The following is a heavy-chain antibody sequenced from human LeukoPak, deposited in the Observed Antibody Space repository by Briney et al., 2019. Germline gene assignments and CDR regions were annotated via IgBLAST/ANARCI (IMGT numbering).Heavy chain of an antibody. J-gene: IGHJ4*02. CDR2: IQVSGIT. CDR1: AASRGSLY. D-gene: IGHD3-16*01. Sequence: SDTLSLTGNGTAASRGSLYRSWIPQTSGKGLEWIGYIQVSGITNYNPSLNGRVTISLETSKNQVSLKLSSVTAADTAVYYCARGLTFGGFDYWGQGTLVTVSS. V-gene: IGHV4-59*11. CDR3: ARGLTFGGFDY.